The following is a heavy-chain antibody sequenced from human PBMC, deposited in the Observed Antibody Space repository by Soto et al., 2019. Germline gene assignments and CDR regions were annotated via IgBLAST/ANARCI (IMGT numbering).Heavy chain of an antibody. J-gene: IGHJ4*02. CDR3: AKDPYSSPYLYYFDY. CDR1: GFTVSSNY. V-gene: IGHV3-53*05. CDR2: IYSGGST. Sequence: PGGSLRLSCAASGFTVSSNYMSWVRQAPGKGLEWVSVIYSGGSTYYADSVKGRFTISRDNSKNTLYLQMNSLRAEDTAVYYCAKDPYSSPYLYYFDYWGQGTLVTVSS. D-gene: IGHD6-13*01.